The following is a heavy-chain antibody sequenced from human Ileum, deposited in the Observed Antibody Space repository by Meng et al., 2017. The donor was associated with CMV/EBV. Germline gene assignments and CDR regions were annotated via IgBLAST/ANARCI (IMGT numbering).Heavy chain of an antibody. J-gene: IGHJ6*02. D-gene: IGHD2/OR15-2a*01. CDR1: GGSISSYY. Sequence: SEILSLTCTVSGGSISSYYWSWIRQPPGKGLEWIGYIYYSGSTNYNPSLKSRVTISVDTSKNQFSLKLRSLTAADTAVYYCARVGLSSYYYGMDVWGQGTTVTVSS. CDR3: ARVGLSSYYYGMDV. V-gene: IGHV4-59*01. CDR2: IYYSGST.